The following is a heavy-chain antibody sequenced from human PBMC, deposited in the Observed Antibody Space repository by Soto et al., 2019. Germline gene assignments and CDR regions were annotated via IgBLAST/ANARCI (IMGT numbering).Heavy chain of an antibody. V-gene: IGHV4-31*03. CDR2: IYYSGSR. CDR3: AKESGGYDSSTRYGLDV. D-gene: IGHD6-25*01. Sequence: PSETLSLSCSVSGVSINAVGYYWTWIRQQPGKGLEWIGYIYYSGSRDYNPSLKSRVSMSVDASKNQFSLNLTSVTAADTAVYYCAKESGGYDSSTRYGLDVWGQGNTVTVSS. J-gene: IGHJ6*02. CDR1: GVSINAVGYY.